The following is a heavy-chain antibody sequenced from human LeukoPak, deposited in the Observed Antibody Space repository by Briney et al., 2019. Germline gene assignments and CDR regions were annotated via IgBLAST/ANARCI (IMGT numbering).Heavy chain of an antibody. CDR1: GFTFSSYS. CDR2: IKQDGSEK. J-gene: IGHJ6*03. CDR3: ARDPWELRFPYYYYYYMDV. D-gene: IGHD1-26*01. Sequence: PGGSLRLSCAASGFTFSSYSMNWVRQAPGKGLEWVANIKQDGSEKYYVDSVKGRFTISRDNAKNSLYLQMNSLRAEDTAVYYCARDPWELRFPYYYYYYMDVWGKGTTVTVSS. V-gene: IGHV3-7*01.